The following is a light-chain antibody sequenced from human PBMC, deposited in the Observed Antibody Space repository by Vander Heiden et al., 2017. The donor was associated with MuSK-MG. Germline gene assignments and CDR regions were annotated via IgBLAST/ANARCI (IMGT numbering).Light chain of an antibody. J-gene: IGKJ4*01. CDR1: QDISTY. V-gene: IGKV1-12*01. CDR2: DAS. Sequence: DIQMTQSPSSVSASVGDRVTITCRASQDISTYLAWYQHKPGMAPKLLIYDASSFESGVPSRFSGSGAGTEFTLTISSLQPADLATYYCQQAYGFPLSFGGGTKVEIK. CDR3: QQAYGFPLS.